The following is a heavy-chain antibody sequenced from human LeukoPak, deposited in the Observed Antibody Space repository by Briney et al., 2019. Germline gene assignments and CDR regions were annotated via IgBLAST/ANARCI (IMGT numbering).Heavy chain of an antibody. J-gene: IGHJ6*03. CDR2: IYSGGGT. CDR1: GFTVSSNY. V-gene: IGHV3-53*01. Sequence: GGSLRLSCAASGFTVSSNYMTWVRQAPGKGLEWVSIIYSGGGTYYADSVKGRFTISRDNSKNTLYLQMNSLRAEDTAVYYCARAGITGTRGYYYYMDVWGKGTTVTVSS. CDR3: ARAGITGTRGYYYYMDV. D-gene: IGHD1-7*01.